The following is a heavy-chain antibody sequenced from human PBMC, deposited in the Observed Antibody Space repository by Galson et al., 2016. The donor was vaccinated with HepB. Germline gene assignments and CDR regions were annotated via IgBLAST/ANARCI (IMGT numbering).Heavy chain of an antibody. V-gene: IGHV4-4*02. CDR2: IYYSGST. J-gene: IGHJ4*02. D-gene: IGHD5-12*01. Sequence: ETLSLTCAVSGGSISSSNWWSWVRQPPGKGLEWIGEIYYSGSTNYNPSLKSRVTISVDHSKNQFSLKVNSLTAADTGVYYCVSGYGAFDYWGQGTLVTVSS. CDR1: GGSISSSNW. CDR3: VSGYGAFDY.